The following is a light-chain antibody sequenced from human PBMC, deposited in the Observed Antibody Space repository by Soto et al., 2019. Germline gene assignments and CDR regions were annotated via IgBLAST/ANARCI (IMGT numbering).Light chain of an antibody. Sequence: HSALTQPPSASGSPGQSVTISCTGTSSDVGVYNYVSWYQQHSGKAPKLIIYEVTKRPSGVPDRFSGSKSGNTASLTVSGLQAEDEADYYCSSYAGSNNLVFGGGTKLTVL. V-gene: IGLV2-8*01. CDR1: SSDVGVYNY. CDR3: SSYAGSNNLV. J-gene: IGLJ2*01. CDR2: EVT.